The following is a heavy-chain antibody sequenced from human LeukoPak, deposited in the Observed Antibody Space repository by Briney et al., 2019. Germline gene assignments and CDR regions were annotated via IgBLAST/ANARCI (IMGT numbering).Heavy chain of an antibody. CDR1: GGSISSGDYY. V-gene: IGHV4-30-4*08. Sequence: SQTLSLTCTVSGGSISSGDYYWSWIRQSPGKGLEWIGNIYYSVSTYYNPSRESRLPISVDTSKTQFSLNLRSVTAADTAVYYCARSHSSSWYGGFDYWGQGILVTVSS. CDR2: IYYSVST. CDR3: ARSHSSSWYGGFDY. J-gene: IGHJ4*02. D-gene: IGHD6-13*01.